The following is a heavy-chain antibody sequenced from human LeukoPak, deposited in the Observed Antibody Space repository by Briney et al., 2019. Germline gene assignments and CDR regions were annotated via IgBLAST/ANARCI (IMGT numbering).Heavy chain of an antibody. CDR1: GGTFSSYA. V-gene: IGHV1-69*06. CDR3: ARALYYYDSSGYHFDY. Sequence: SVKVSCKASGGTFSSYAISWVRQAPGQGLEWMGGIIPIFGTANYAQKFQGRVTITADKSTSTAYMELSSLRSEDTAVYYCARALYYYDSSGYHFDYWGQGTLVTVSS. D-gene: IGHD3-22*01. J-gene: IGHJ4*02. CDR2: IIPIFGTA.